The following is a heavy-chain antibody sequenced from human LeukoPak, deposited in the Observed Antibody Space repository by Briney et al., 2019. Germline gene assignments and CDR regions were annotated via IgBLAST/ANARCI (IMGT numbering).Heavy chain of an antibody. V-gene: IGHV3-30*18. J-gene: IGHJ4*02. CDR2: ISYDGSNK. D-gene: IGHD3-16*02. Sequence: GGSLRLSCAASGFTFSSYGMHWVRQAPGKGLEWVAVISYDGSNKYYADSVKGRFTISRDNSKNTLYLQMNSLRAEDTGVYYCANYRFDYWGQGTLVTVSS. CDR1: GFTFSSYG. CDR3: ANYRFDY.